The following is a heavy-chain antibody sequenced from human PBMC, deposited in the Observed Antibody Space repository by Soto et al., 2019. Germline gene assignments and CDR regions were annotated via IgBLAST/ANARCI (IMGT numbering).Heavy chain of an antibody. D-gene: IGHD3-22*01. J-gene: IGHJ6*02. V-gene: IGHV4-34*01. CDR3: ARGHDSSGYYYGMDV. CDR2: INHSGST. Sequence: SETLSLTCAVYGGSFSGYYWSRIRQPPGKGLEWIGEINHSGSTNYNPSLKSRVTISVDTSKNQFSLKLSSATAADTAVYYCARGHDSSGYYYGMDVWGQGTTVTVSS. CDR1: GGSFSGYY.